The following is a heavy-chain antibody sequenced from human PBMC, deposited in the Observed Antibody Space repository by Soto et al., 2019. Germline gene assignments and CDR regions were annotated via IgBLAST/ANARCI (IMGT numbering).Heavy chain of an antibody. CDR2: ISYDGSNK. Sequence: GGSLILSCAASGFTFSSYAMHSVCQAPGKGLEWVAVISYDGSNKYYADSVKGRFTISRDNSKNTLYLQMNSLRADDTAVYYCARDLGYGDYVNAFDIWGQGTMVTVSS. CDR1: GFTFSSYA. D-gene: IGHD4-17*01. CDR3: ARDLGYGDYVNAFDI. V-gene: IGHV3-30-3*01. J-gene: IGHJ3*02.